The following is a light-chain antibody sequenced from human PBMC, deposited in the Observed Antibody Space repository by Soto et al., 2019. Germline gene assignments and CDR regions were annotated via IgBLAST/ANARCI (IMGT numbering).Light chain of an antibody. CDR3: QQDNSYRGT. V-gene: IGKV1-5*01. J-gene: IGKJ1*01. CDR2: DAS. Sequence: IQMTQSPSSLSGSVGERVTITCRASQSISSWLAWYQQKPGKAPKLLIYDASSLESGVPSRFSGSGSGTEFTLTISSLQLDDRATYHCQQDNSYRGTLGQGPRV. CDR1: QSISSW.